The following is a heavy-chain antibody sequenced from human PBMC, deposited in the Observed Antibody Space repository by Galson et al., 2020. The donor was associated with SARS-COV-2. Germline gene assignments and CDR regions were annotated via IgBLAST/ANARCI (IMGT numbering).Heavy chain of an antibody. CDR3: ASASGYDFWSGYYPGDYYYYGMDV. D-gene: IGHD3-3*01. CDR1: GYTFTGYY. CDR2: INPNSGGT. V-gene: IGHV1-2*02. J-gene: IGHJ6*02. Sequence: GESLKISCKASGYTFTGYYMHWVRQAPGQGLEWMGWINPNSGGTNYAQKFQGRVTMTRDTSISTAYMELSRLRSDDTAVYYCASASGYDFWSGYYPGDYYYYGMDVWGQGTTVTVSS.